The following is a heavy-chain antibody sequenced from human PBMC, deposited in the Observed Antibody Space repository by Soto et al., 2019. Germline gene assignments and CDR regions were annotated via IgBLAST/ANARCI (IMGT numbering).Heavy chain of an antibody. Sequence: SETLSLTCNVSGASLSRYYWSWIRQPPGKGLEWIGRIYATGDTDYNPSLKSRISMSVDMSKKQFSLTLRSVTAADTAIYYCVRDGTKNLRDRFEPWGRGILVTSPQ. D-gene: IGHD1-26*01. J-gene: IGHJ5*02. CDR2: IYATGDT. V-gene: IGHV4-4*07. CDR1: GASLSRYY. CDR3: VRDGTKNLRDRFEP.